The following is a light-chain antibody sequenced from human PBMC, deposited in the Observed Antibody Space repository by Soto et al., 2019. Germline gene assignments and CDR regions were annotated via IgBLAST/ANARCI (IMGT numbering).Light chain of an antibody. CDR1: QSVSSSY. CDR2: GAS. Sequence: EIVLTQSPGTRSLSPGERATLSCRASQSVSSSYLAWYQQKPGQAPRLLIYGASSRATGIPDRFSGSGSGTNFTITISRLEHEDVAVYYCQQYGSSPINFGQGTRLEIK. J-gene: IGKJ5*01. V-gene: IGKV3-20*01. CDR3: QQYGSSPIN.